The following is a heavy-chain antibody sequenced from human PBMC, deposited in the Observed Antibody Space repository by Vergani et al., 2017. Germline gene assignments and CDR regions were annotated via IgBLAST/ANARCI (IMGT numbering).Heavy chain of an antibody. V-gene: IGHV3-21*01. CDR1: GFTFSSYS. D-gene: IGHD6-19*01. CDR2: ISSSSSYI. J-gene: IGHJ6*02. CDR3: ARVRLGGSGIAVAGMDV. Sequence: EVQLVESGGGLVKPGGSLRLSCAASGFTFSSYSMNWVRQAPGKGLEWVSSISSSSSYIYYADSVKGRFTISRDNAKNSLYLQMNSLRAEDTAVYYCARVRLGGSGIAVAGMDVWGQGTTVTVSS.